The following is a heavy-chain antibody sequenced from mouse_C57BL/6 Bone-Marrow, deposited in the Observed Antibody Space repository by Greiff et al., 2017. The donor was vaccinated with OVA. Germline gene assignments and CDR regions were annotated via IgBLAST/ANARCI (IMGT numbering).Heavy chain of an antibody. J-gene: IGHJ2*01. CDR2: IYPSSGNT. V-gene: IGHV1-81*01. D-gene: IGHD1-1*01. CDR1: GYTFTSYG. Sequence: QVQLQQSGAELARPGASVKLSCKASGYTFTSYGISWVKQRTGQGLEWIGEIYPSSGNTYYNEKFKGKATLTADNSYSTAYMELRSLTSEDSAFYFCTTDYSYFDYWGQGTTLTVSS. CDR3: TTDYSYFDY.